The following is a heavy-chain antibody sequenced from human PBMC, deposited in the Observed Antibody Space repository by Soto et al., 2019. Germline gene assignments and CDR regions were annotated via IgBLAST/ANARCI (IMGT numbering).Heavy chain of an antibody. Sequence: QVQLVESGGGVVQPGRSLRLSCAASGFTFSSYGMHWVRQAPGKGLEWVAVIWYDGSNKYYADSVKGRFTISRDNSKNTLYRQMNSRRAEDTAVYYCARGDSSSWYGDWFDPWGQGTLVAVSS. CDR1: GFTFSSYG. CDR3: ARGDSSSWYGDWFDP. CDR2: IWYDGSNK. J-gene: IGHJ5*02. V-gene: IGHV3-33*01. D-gene: IGHD6-13*01.